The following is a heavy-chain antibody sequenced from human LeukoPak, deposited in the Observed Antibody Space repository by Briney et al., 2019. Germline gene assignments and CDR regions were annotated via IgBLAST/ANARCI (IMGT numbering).Heavy chain of an antibody. CDR1: GGTFSSYA. D-gene: IGHD5-18*01. CDR2: IIPILGIA. J-gene: IGHJ3*02. Sequence: SVKVSCTASGGTFSSYAISWVRQAPGQGLEWMGRIIPILGIANYAQKFQGRVTITADKSTSTAYMELSSLRSEDTAVYYCASTAIAVDAFDIWGQGTMVTVSS. CDR3: ASTAIAVDAFDI. V-gene: IGHV1-69*04.